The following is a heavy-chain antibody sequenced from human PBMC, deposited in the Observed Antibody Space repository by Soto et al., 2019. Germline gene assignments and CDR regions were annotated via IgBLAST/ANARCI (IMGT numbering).Heavy chain of an antibody. CDR3: VKGEYYYDSSGYYPFDY. Sequence: EVQLVESGRDLVQPGGSLRLSCSASGFTFSIYAMHWVRQAPGKGLEYVSSISTDGGNTHYADSVKGRFTISRDNSKNTVYLQMSSLRAEDTAVYYCVKGEYYYDSSGYYPFDYWGQGTLVTVSS. CDR2: ISTDGGNT. D-gene: IGHD3-22*01. J-gene: IGHJ4*02. CDR1: GFTFSIYA. V-gene: IGHV3-64D*06.